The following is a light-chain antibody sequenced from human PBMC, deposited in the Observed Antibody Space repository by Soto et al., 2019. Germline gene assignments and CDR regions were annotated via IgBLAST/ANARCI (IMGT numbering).Light chain of an antibody. J-gene: IGLJ2*01. Sequence: QSVLTQPPSASGSPGQSVTISCTGTSSDVGGYNYVSWYQQHPGKAPKLMIYEVSKRPSGVPDRLSGSKSGNTASLTVSGLQAEDEADYYCSSYAGSNMVFGGGTKLTVL. CDR3: SSYAGSNMV. CDR1: SSDVGGYNY. V-gene: IGLV2-8*01. CDR2: EVS.